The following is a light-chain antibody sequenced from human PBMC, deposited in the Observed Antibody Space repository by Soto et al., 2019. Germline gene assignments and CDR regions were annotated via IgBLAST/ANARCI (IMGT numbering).Light chain of an antibody. Sequence: EIVMTQSPATLSASPGERATLSCRASQSVINNLAWYQQKPGQAPSLLIYDASTRATGIPARFSGSGSATEFTLTISSLQSQDFAVYYCHQYYKWPLTFGGGTKVEI. CDR3: HQYYKWPLT. CDR2: DAS. CDR1: QSVINN. V-gene: IGKV3-15*01. J-gene: IGKJ4*01.